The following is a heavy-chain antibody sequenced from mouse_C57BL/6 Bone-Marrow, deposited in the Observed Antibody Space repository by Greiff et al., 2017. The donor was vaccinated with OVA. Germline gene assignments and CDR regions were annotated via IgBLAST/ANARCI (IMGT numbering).Heavy chain of an antibody. D-gene: IGHD2-5*01. V-gene: IGHV5-9-1*02. CDR3: TRDPGSNYGFGY. CDR2: ISSGGDYI. CDR1: GFTFSSYA. J-gene: IGHJ2*01. Sequence: EVKLMESGEGLVKPGGSLKLSCAASGFTFSSYAMSWVRQTPEKRLEWVAYISSGGDYIYYADTVKGRFTISRDNARNTLYLQMSSLKSEDTAMYYCTRDPGSNYGFGYWGQGTTLSVSS.